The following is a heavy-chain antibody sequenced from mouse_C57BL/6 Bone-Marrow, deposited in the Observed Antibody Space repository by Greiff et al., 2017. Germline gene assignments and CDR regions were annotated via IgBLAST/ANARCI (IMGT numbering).Heavy chain of an antibody. J-gene: IGHJ1*03. D-gene: IGHD2-4*01. CDR2: ISYDGSN. CDR3: ARGDYDGTGYFDV. CDR1: GYSITSGYY. Sequence: DVKLQESGPGLVKPSQSLSLTCSVTGYSITSGYYWNWIRQFPGNKLEWMGYISYDGSNNYNPSLKNRISITRDPSKNQFFLKLNSVTTEDTATYYCARGDYDGTGYFDVWGTGTTVTVSS. V-gene: IGHV3-6*01.